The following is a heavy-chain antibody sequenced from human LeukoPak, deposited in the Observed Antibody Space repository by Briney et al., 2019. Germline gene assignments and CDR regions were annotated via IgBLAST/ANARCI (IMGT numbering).Heavy chain of an antibody. V-gene: IGHV1-2*02. CDR1: GYTFTDYY. J-gene: IGHJ4*02. CDR2: INPNSGGT. CDR3: AREAGGDNYYDSSGYFLDY. D-gene: IGHD3-22*01. Sequence: ASVKVSCKASGYTFTDYYMHWVRQAPGQGLEWMGWINPNSGGTHYAQKFQGRVTMTRDTSISTAYMDLSRLRSDDTAVYYCAREAGGDNYYDSSGYFLDYWGQGTLVTVSS.